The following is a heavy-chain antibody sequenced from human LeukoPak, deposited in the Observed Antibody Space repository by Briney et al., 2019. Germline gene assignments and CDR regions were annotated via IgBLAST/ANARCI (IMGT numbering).Heavy chain of an antibody. V-gene: IGHV3-48*01. J-gene: IGHJ4*02. CDR3: ATNQLTVTSRN. Sequence: PGGSLRLSCAASGFTFSSYSMNWVRQAPGKGLEGVSYISSSSSTIYYADSVKGRFTISRDNAKNSLYLQMNSLRAEDTAVYYCATNQLTVTSRNWGQGTLVTVSS. CDR1: GFTFSSYS. CDR2: ISSSSSTI. D-gene: IGHD4-17*01.